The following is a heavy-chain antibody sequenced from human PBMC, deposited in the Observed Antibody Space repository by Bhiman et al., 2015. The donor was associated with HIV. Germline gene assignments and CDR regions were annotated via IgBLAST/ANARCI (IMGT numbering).Heavy chain of an antibody. J-gene: IGHJ3*02. V-gene: IGHV3-30*03. D-gene: IGHD3-3*01. CDR3: SDYYDFGRDYPGQDPRGVVGTFDI. Sequence: QVQLVESGGGVVQPGRSLRLSCAASGFTFSSFGMHWVRQAPGKGLEWVAVISYDGNNKYYADSVKGRFTISRENSKNTAVYHCAKDLGESENEEWASDYYDFGRDYPGQDPRGVVGTFDIWGHGTMVTVSS. CDR1: GFTFSSFG. CDR2: ISYDGNNK.